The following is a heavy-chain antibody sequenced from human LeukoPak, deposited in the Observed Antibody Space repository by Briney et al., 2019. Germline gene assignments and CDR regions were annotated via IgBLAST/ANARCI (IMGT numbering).Heavy chain of an antibody. CDR2: ISGRGGDT. CDR1: GFTLSIHS. CDR3: TPGGACRGGRYSQLSPFEY. D-gene: IGHD2-21*01. Sequence: GGSLRLSCSASGFTLSIHSMKDPRQCPGKGLEWVSAISGRGGDTYYADSVKGRFTISRDNAKNAVYLQLNSLRAEDTAVYYCTPGGACRGGRYSQLSPFEYWGQGTLVTVSS. V-gene: IGHV3-23*01. J-gene: IGHJ4*02.